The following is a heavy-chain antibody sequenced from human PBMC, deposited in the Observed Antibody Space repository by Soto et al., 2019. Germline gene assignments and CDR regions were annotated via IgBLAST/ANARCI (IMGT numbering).Heavy chain of an antibody. CDR3: ARNWVAKRGDDAFDI. Sequence: ASVKVSCKASDYTFSNYGISWVRQAPGQGLEWMGWISAYNGHTDYAQNLQGRVTMTTDTSTSTAYMELSSLRSEDTAVYYCARNWVAKRGDDAFDIWGQGTMVTVSS. CDR2: ISAYNGHT. J-gene: IGHJ3*02. V-gene: IGHV1-18*01. D-gene: IGHD5-12*01. CDR1: DYTFSNYG.